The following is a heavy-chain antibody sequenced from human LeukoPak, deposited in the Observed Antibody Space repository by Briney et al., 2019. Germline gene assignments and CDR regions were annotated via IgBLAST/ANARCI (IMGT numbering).Heavy chain of an antibody. CDR3: AGDVSGRYNSCDY. CDR1: GFTFSSYW. V-gene: IGHV3-30*03. Sequence: PGGSLRLSCAASGFTFSSYWMKWVRQAPGKGLEWVAVISYDGSNKYYADSVKGRFTISRDNSKNTLYLQINGLRAEDTAVYYCAGDVSGRYNSCDYWGQGTLVTVSS. J-gene: IGHJ4*02. D-gene: IGHD1-26*01. CDR2: ISYDGSNK.